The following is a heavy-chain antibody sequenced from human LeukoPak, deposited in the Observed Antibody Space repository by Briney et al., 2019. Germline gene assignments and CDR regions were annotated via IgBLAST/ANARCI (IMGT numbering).Heavy chain of an antibody. Sequence: ASETLSLTCTVSGGSISSSSYYWGWIRQPPGKGLEWIGSIYYSGSTYYNPSLKSRVTISVDTSKNQFSLKLSSVTAADTAVYYCARHRSIVVVPAATIWFDPWGQGTLVTVSS. J-gene: IGHJ5*02. CDR1: GGSISSSSYY. CDR2: IYYSGST. CDR3: ARHRSIVVVPAATIWFDP. V-gene: IGHV4-39*01. D-gene: IGHD2-2*01.